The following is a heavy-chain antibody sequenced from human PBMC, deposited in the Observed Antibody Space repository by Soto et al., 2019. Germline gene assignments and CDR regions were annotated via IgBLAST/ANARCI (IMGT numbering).Heavy chain of an antibody. V-gene: IGHV1-18*01. J-gene: IGHJ4*02. Sequence: GASVKVSCKASGYTFTSYGISWVRQAPGQGLEWMGWISAYNGNTNYAQKLQGRVTMTTDTSTSTAYMELRSLRSDDTAVYYCARERDYYDSSGYSIPSFDYWRQGTLVTVSS. CDR3: ARERDYYDSSGYSIPSFDY. D-gene: IGHD3-22*01. CDR2: ISAYNGNT. CDR1: GYTFTSYG.